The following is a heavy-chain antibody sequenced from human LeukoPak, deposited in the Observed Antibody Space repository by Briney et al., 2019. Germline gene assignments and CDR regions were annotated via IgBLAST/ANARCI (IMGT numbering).Heavy chain of an antibody. CDR2: ISWNSGSI. CDR1: GFTFDDYA. CDR3: AKGYYYDSSAYFDY. Sequence: GRSLRLFCAASGFTFDDYAMHWVPHAPGKGLEWVSGISWNSGSIGYADSVKGRFTISRDNAKNSLYLQMNSLRAEDTALYYCAKGYYYDSSAYFDYWGQGTLVTVSS. D-gene: IGHD3-22*01. V-gene: IGHV3-9*01. J-gene: IGHJ4*02.